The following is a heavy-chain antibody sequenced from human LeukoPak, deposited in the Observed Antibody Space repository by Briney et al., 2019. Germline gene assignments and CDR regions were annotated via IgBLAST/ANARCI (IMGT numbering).Heavy chain of an antibody. CDR1: GFTFSSYA. J-gene: IGHJ4*02. Sequence: GGSLRLSCAASGFTFSSYAMSWVRQAPGKGLEWVSVISESGDSTYYADSVKGRFTMSRDKSKNTLYLQMNGLRAEGTAVYYCAKVGYYGDYRPYDYWGQGTLVTVSS. D-gene: IGHD4-17*01. CDR3: AKVGYYGDYRPYDY. CDR2: ISESGDST. V-gene: IGHV3-23*01.